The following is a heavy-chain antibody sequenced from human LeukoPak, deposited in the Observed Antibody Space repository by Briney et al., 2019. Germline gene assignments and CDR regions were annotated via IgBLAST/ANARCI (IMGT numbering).Heavy chain of an antibody. CDR1: GFMFRSYG. D-gene: IGHD6-13*01. Sequence: GGSLRLSCAASGFMFRSYGMHWVRQAPGKGLEWVAVIWYDGSNKYYTDSVKGRFTISRDNSNNTLYLQMNSLRAEDTAVYYCARASGTSIAAAFDYWGQGTLVTVSS. V-gene: IGHV3-33*08. CDR2: IWYDGSNK. J-gene: IGHJ4*02. CDR3: ARASGTSIAAAFDY.